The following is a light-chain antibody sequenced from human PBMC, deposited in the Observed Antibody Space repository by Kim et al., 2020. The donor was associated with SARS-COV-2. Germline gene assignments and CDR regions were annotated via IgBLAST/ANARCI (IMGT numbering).Light chain of an antibody. Sequence: QSITISCTGTSSALVGYNFVSWYQQHPGKAPQLMIYDVSNRPSGVSNRFSGSKSGNTASLTISGLQAEDEADYYCSSYTSSSTSCVFGTGTKVTVL. CDR3: SSYTSSSTSCV. J-gene: IGLJ1*01. CDR2: DVS. V-gene: IGLV2-14*03. CDR1: SSALVGYNF.